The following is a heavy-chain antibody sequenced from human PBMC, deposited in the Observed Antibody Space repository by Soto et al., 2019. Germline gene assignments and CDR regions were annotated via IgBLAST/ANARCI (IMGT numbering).Heavy chain of an antibody. Sequence: PSQTLSLTCDISGDSVFSNGIAWNWIRQSPSRGLEWLGRTYYKSRWYNDYAVSVKSRLIVNLDTSKNQFSLRLNSVTAEDTAVYYCARRRSSSFDIWGHGTLVTVSS. D-gene: IGHD6-13*01. V-gene: IGHV6-1*01. CDR2: TYYKSRWYN. CDR3: ARRRSSSFDI. CDR1: GDSVFSNGIA. J-gene: IGHJ4*01.